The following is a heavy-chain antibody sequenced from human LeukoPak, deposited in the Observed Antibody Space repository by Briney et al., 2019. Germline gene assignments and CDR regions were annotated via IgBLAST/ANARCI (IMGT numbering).Heavy chain of an antibody. CDR3: AKELGYYGSGSLSFDY. CDR1: GFTFSSYG. J-gene: IGHJ4*02. V-gene: IGHV3-30*18. Sequence: GSLRLSCAASGFTFSSYGMHWVRQAPGKGLEWVAVVSYDGSNKYYADSVKGRFTISRDNSKNTRYLQMNSLRAEDTAVYYCAKELGYYGSGSLSFDYWGQGTLVTVSS. CDR2: VSYDGSNK. D-gene: IGHD3-10*01.